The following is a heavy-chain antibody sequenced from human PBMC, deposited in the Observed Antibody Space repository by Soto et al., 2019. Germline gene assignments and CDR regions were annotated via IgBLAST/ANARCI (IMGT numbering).Heavy chain of an antibody. D-gene: IGHD3-3*01. V-gene: IGHV4-4*07. CDR3: ARDNNDFWSLYPLAFDY. Sequence: SETLSLTCSVSGGSLSKYYWSWIRQPAGKGLEWIGRISTSGHVVSKVSLRSRLTMSVGMSNNHFSLKLTSVTAADTAVYYCARDNNDFWSLYPLAFDYWGQGALVTVSS. CDR2: ISTSGHV. J-gene: IGHJ4*02. CDR1: GGSLSKYY.